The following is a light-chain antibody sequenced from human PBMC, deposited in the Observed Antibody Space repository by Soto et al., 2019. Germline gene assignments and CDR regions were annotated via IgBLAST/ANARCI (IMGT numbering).Light chain of an antibody. J-gene: IGKJ2*01. V-gene: IGKV3-15*01. CDR1: QSVGGN. Sequence: EIVMTQSPATLSVSPGERATLSCRASQSVGGNLAWYQQRPGRAPRLLIYDASTRATDIPARFSGSGSGTEFTLTISSLQSDDFALCYCQHYNNWPLYTVGQGTKLVIK. CDR3: QHYNNWPLYT. CDR2: DAS.